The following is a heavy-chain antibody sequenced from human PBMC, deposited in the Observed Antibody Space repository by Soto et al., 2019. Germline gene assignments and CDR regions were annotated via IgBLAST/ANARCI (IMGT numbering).Heavy chain of an antibody. V-gene: IGHV1-69*13. J-gene: IGHJ4*02. CDR2: IIPIFGTA. CDR3: VRGGQQLVPGSFDY. D-gene: IGHD6-13*01. Sequence: ASVKVSCKASGGTFSSYAISWVRQAPGQGLEWMGGIIPIFGTANYAQKFQGRVTITADESTSTAYMELSSLRSEDTAVYYCVRGGQQLVPGSFDYWGQGTLVTVSS. CDR1: GGTFSSYA.